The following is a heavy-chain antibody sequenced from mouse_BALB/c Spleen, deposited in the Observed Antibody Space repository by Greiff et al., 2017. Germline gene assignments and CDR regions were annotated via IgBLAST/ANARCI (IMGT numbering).Heavy chain of an antibody. J-gene: IGHJ1*01. Sequence: QVQLKESGPGLVAPSQSLSITCTVSGFSLTSYGVHWVRQPPGKGLEWLGVIWAGGSTNYNSALMSRLSISKDNSKSQVFLKMNSLQTDDTAMYYCARVGKDYGSSYYFDVWGAGTTVTVSS. CDR2: IWAGGST. V-gene: IGHV2-9*02. CDR1: GFSLTSYG. CDR3: ARVGKDYGSSYYFDV. D-gene: IGHD1-1*01.